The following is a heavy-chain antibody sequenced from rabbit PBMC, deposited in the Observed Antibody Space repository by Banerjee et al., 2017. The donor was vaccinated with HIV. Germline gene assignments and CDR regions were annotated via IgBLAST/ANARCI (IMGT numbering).Heavy chain of an antibody. V-gene: IGHV1S45*01. CDR3: ARRNYGDYGYVDL. J-gene: IGHJ4*01. CDR2: IYAGSSGST. D-gene: IGHD2-1*01. CDR1: GFDLSRYYA. Sequence: QEQLVESGGDLVKPGASLTLTCTASGFDLSRYYAMCWVRQAPGKGLQWIACIYAGSSGSTYYASWAKGRFTISKTSSTTVTLQMTSLTAADTATYFCARRNYGDYGYVDLWGPGTLVTVS.